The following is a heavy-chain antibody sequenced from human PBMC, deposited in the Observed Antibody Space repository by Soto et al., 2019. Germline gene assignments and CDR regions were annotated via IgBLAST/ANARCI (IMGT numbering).Heavy chain of an antibody. D-gene: IGHD1-20*01. CDR2: IIPIFGTA. CDR1: GGTFSSYA. J-gene: IGHJ6*02. V-gene: IGHV1-69*01. CDR3: ARVMYNWHDVGFGAIYYYYGMDV. Sequence: QVQLVQSGAEVKKPGSSVKVSCKASGGTFSSYAISWVRQAPGQGLEWMGGIIPIFGTANYAQKFLGRVTITADESTSTAYMELRSLRSEDTAVYYCARVMYNWHDVGFGAIYYYYGMDVWGQGTTVTVSS.